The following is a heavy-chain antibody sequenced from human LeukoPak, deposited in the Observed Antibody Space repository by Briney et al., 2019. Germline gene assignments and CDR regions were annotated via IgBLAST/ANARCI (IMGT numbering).Heavy chain of an antibody. Sequence: GASVKVSCKVSGYTLTELSMHWVRQAPGKGLEWMGGFDPEDGETIYAQKFQGRVTMTEDTSTDTAYMELSSLRSEGTAVYYCATTGFYSSSYWFDPWGQGTLVTVSS. D-gene: IGHD6-6*01. CDR3: ATTGFYSSSYWFDP. CDR1: GYTLTELS. CDR2: FDPEDGET. V-gene: IGHV1-24*01. J-gene: IGHJ5*02.